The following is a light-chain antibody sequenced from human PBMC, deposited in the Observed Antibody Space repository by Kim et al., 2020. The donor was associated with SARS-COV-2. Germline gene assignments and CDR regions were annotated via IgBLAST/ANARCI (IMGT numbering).Light chain of an antibody. CDR3: GTWDSSLSARV. Sequence: GQRVTISCSGNNSNIVNNYVSWYQQLPGTAPKLLIYDNKKRPSGIPDRFSGSKSGTSATLGITGLQTGDEADYYCGTWDSSLSARVFGGGTKLTVL. CDR1: NSNIVNNY. V-gene: IGLV1-51*01. J-gene: IGLJ3*02. CDR2: DNK.